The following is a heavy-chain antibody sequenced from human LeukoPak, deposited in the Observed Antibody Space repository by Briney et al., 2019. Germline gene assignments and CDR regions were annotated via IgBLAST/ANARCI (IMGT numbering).Heavy chain of an antibody. V-gene: IGHV1-18*01. Sequence: ASVKVSCKASGYTFTSYGISWVRQAPGQGLEWMGWISAYNGNTNYAQKLKGRVTMTTDTSTSTAYMELRSLRSDDTAVYYCASQGATLTTNAFDIWGQGTMVTVSS. CDR3: ASQGATLTTNAFDI. J-gene: IGHJ3*02. CDR2: ISAYNGNT. D-gene: IGHD4-17*01. CDR1: GYTFTSYG.